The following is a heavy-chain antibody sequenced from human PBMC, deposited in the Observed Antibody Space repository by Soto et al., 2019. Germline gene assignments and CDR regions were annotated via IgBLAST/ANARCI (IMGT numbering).Heavy chain of an antibody. CDR3: ARVRWGRTNYFDY. V-gene: IGHV4-30-4*01. D-gene: IGHD2-21*02. J-gene: IGHJ4*02. CDR1: GGSISSGDHY. Sequence: QVQLQESGPGLVKPSQTLSLTYTVSGGSISSGDHYWSWIRQPPGKGLEWIGSMYYRGSTYYNPSLKSRVAISVDTSKNQFSLKVSSVTATDTAVYYCARVRWGRTNYFDYWGQGTLVTVSS. CDR2: MYYRGST.